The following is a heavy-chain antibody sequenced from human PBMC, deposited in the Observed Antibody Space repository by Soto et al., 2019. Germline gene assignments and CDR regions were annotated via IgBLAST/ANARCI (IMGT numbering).Heavy chain of an antibody. CDR1: RFTFSTYA. Sequence: SGGSLRLSCLASRFTFSTYAMHWFRQAPGKGLEYVSTISSNGGSTYYADSVKGRFTISRDNSKNTLYLQMSSLRAEDTAVYYCVKYYFDSSGYYGLNAFDIWGQGTMVTVSS. CDR3: VKYYFDSSGYYGLNAFDI. V-gene: IGHV3-64D*06. D-gene: IGHD3-22*01. CDR2: ISSNGGST. J-gene: IGHJ3*02.